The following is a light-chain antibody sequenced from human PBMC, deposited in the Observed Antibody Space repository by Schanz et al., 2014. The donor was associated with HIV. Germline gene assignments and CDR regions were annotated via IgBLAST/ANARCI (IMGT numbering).Light chain of an antibody. CDR1: NSNIGAPYD. CDR3: ATWDDSLNAWV. Sequence: QSVLTQPPSVSGAPGQRVTISCTGSNSNIGAPYDVHWYQQLPGTAPRLLIYINLQRPSGVPDRFSGSKSGTSASLAISGLQSEDEADYYCATWDDSLNAWVFGGGTKLTVL. J-gene: IGLJ3*02. V-gene: IGLV1-40*01. CDR2: INL.